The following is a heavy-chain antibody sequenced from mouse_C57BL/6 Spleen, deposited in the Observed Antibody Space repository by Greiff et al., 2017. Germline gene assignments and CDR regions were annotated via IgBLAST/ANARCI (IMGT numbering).Heavy chain of an antibody. CDR3: ARFFSNGFDY. CDR2: IDPSDSYT. D-gene: IGHD2-5*01. Sequence: VKLQQPGAELVRPGTSVKLSCKASGYTFTSYWMHWVKQRPGQGLEWIGVIDPSDSYTNYNQKFKGKATLTVDTSSSTAYMQLSSLTSEDSAVYYCARFFSNGFDYWGQGTTLTVSS. V-gene: IGHV1-59*01. CDR1: GYTFTSYW. J-gene: IGHJ2*01.